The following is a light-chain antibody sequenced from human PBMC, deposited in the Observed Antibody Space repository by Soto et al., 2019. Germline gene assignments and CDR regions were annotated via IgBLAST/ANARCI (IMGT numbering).Light chain of an antibody. CDR2: AAS. CDR1: HSVLYSSNNKNY. Sequence: DVVMTQSPDSLAFSLGDRSTINCNSVHSVLYSSNNKNYLAWYQQKPGKAPKLLIYAASSLQSGVPSRFSGSGSGTDFTLTISSLQPEDFATYYCQQSYSTLQFGQGTKVDIK. V-gene: IGKV1-39*01. J-gene: IGKJ1*01. CDR3: QQSYSTLQ.